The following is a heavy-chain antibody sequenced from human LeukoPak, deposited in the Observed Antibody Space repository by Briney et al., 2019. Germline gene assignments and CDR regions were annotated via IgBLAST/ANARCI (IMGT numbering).Heavy chain of an antibody. CDR1: GFTFSSYG. D-gene: IGHD6-13*01. CDR3: AKPYQYSVSWYRDY. V-gene: IGHV3-30*18. J-gene: IGHJ4*02. CDR2: ISYDGSNK. Sequence: PGRSLRLSCAASGFTFSSYGMHWVGQAPGKGLEGVGVISYDGSNKYYADCVKGGFTISRDNPKKTLYLQMNTLRATDTAVYYCAKPYQYSVSWYRDYWGKGTLVTVSS.